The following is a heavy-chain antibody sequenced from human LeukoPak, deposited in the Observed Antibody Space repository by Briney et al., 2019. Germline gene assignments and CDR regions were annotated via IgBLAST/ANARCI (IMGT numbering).Heavy chain of an antibody. CDR1: GGSFSGYY. V-gene: IGHV4-34*01. D-gene: IGHD2-2*01. Sequence: SETLSLTCAVYGGSFSGYYWSWIRQPPGKGLEWIGEINHSGSTNYNPSLKSRVTIPVDTSKNQFSLKLSSVTAADTAVYYCARGSLRYCSSTSCARWFDPWGQGTLVTVPS. CDR2: INHSGST. CDR3: ARGSLRYCSSTSCARWFDP. J-gene: IGHJ5*02.